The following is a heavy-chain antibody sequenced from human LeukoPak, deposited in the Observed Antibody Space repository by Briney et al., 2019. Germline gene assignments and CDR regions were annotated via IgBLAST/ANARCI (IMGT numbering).Heavy chain of an antibody. CDR2: ISSSSSYI. J-gene: IGHJ4*02. Sequence: GGSLRLSCAASGFTFSSYSMNWVRQAPGKGLEWVSSISSSSSYIYYADSVKGRFTISRDNAKNSLYLQMNSLRAEDTAVYYCVRPMPDGGYYDSSGYYYRYWGQGTLVTVSS. CDR1: GFTFSSYS. V-gene: IGHV3-21*01. D-gene: IGHD3-22*01. CDR3: VRPMPDGGYYDSSGYYYRY.